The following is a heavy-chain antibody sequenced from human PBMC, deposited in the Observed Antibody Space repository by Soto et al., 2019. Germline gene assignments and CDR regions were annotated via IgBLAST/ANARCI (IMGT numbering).Heavy chain of an antibody. V-gene: IGHV1-18*01. CDR2: ISAYNGNT. Sequence: QVQLVQSGAEVKKPGASVKVSCKASGYTFTIYDISWVRHAPGQGLEWMGWISAYNGNTNYAQKPQGRVTMTTDTSTSTAYMALRSLRSDDTAVYYCSRDAAVGLFDYWGQGTLVTVSS. J-gene: IGHJ4*02. CDR1: GYTFTIYD. D-gene: IGHD1-26*01. CDR3: SRDAAVGLFDY.